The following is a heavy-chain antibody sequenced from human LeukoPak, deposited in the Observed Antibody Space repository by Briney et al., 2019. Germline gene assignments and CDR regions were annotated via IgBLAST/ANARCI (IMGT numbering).Heavy chain of an antibody. Sequence: PGGSLRLSCAASGFTFSSSAMSWVRQAPGKGLEWVSHITSSSRTIYYADSVKGRFTISRDNAKNSLYLQMNSLRAEDTAVYYCARDSGRGGSCDYWGQGTLVTVSS. D-gene: IGHD2-15*01. CDR1: GFTFSSSA. J-gene: IGHJ4*02. V-gene: IGHV3-48*01. CDR3: ARDSGRGGSCDY. CDR2: ITSSSRTI.